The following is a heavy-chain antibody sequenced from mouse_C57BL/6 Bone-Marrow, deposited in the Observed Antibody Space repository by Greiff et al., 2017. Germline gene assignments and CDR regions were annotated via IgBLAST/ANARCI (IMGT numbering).Heavy chain of an antibody. Sequence: VQLQQPGAELVRPGTSVKLSCKASGYTFTSYWMHWVKQRPGQGLEWIGVIDPSDSYTNYNQKFKGKATLTVDTSSSTAYMQVSSLTSEDSAVYYCARRGDGYDGAWFAYWGQGTLVTVSA. V-gene: IGHV1-59*01. CDR2: IDPSDSYT. D-gene: IGHD2-2*01. J-gene: IGHJ3*01. CDR3: ARRGDGYDGAWFAY. CDR1: GYTFTSYW.